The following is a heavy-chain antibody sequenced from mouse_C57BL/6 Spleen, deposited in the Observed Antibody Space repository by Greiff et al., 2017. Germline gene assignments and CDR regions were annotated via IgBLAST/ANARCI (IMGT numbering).Heavy chain of an antibody. D-gene: IGHD3-2*02. CDR1: GYTFTSYW. Sequence: QVQLKQPGAELVKPGASVKLSCKASGYTFTSYWMHWVKQRPGQGLEWIGMIHPNSGSTNYNEKFKSKATLTVDKSSSTAYMQLSSLTSEDSAVYYCARYEANSWFAYWGQGTLVTVSA. V-gene: IGHV1-64*01. CDR3: ARYEANSWFAY. J-gene: IGHJ3*01. CDR2: IHPNSGST.